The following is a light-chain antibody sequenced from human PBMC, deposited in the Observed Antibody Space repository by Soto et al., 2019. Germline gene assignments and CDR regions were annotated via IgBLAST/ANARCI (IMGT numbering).Light chain of an antibody. CDR3: QQSYSTPQT. CDR1: QSISSY. Sequence: DITMSQSPSSLSASVGDRVTITCRASQSISSYLNWYQQKPGKAPKLLIYAASSLQSGVPSRFSGSGSGTDFTLTISSLQPEDFATYYCQQSYSTPQTFGQGTKVDI. CDR2: AAS. J-gene: IGKJ1*01. V-gene: IGKV1-39*01.